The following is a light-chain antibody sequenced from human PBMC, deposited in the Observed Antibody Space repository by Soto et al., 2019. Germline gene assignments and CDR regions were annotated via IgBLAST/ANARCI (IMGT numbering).Light chain of an antibody. CDR1: NSNIGSKT. V-gene: IGLV1-44*01. Sequence: QSVLTQPPSASGTPGQRVTISCSGSNSNIGSKTVNWYQHLPRTAPKLLIYSNHHRPSGVPDRFSASKSGTSASLAISGLQSEDEADYYCSTCDDSLSGWVFGGGTKLTVL. CDR3: STCDDSLSGWV. J-gene: IGLJ3*02. CDR2: SNH.